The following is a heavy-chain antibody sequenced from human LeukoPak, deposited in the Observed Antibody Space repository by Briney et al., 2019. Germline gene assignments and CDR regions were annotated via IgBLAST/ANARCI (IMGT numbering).Heavy chain of an antibody. CDR1: GFTFDDYT. D-gene: IGHD5-18*01. J-gene: IGHJ4*02. Sequence: GGSLRLSCAASGFTFDDYTMHWVRQAPGKGLEWVSLISWDGGSTYYADSVKGRFTISRDNSKNSLYLQMNSLRTEDTALYYCAKDDPAMVTGGYFDSWGRGPLVTASS. CDR2: ISWDGGST. CDR3: AKDDPAMVTGGYFDS. V-gene: IGHV3-43*01.